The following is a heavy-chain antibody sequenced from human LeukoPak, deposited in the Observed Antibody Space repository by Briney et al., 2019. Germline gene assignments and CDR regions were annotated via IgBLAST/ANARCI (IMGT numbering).Heavy chain of an antibody. CDR3: TRVNYGSSWTAFDI. V-gene: IGHV4-4*07. CDR2: IYTSGST. CDR1: GGSNSSYY. Sequence: SETLSLTCTDSGGSNSSYYWSWIRQPAGKALEWIGRIYTSGSTNYNPSLKSRVTMSVDTSKNQFSLKLSSVTAADTAVHYCTRVNYGSSWTAFDIWGQGTMVTVSS. D-gene: IGHD6-13*01. J-gene: IGHJ3*02.